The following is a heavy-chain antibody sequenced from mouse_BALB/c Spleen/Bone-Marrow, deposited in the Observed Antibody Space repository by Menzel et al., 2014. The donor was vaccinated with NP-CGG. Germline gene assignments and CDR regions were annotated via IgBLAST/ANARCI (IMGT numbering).Heavy chain of an antibody. V-gene: IGHV14-3*02. CDR1: GFNIKDIY. D-gene: IGHD1-2*01. CDR3: ARDYGPFDY. J-gene: IGHJ2*01. Sequence: EVQRVESGAELVKPGASVKLSCTASGFNIKDIYMHWVKQRPERGLEWIGRIDPANGDTKYDPKFQGKATITADTSSNTAYLQLSSLTSEDTAVYYCARDYGPFDYWGQGTTLTVSS. CDR2: IDPANGDT.